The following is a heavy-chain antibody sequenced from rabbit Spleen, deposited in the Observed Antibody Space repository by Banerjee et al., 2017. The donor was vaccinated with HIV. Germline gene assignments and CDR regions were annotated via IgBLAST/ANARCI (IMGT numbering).Heavy chain of an antibody. CDR3: ARDLTSGSYFAL. D-gene: IGHD1-1*01. V-gene: IGHV1S45*01. CDR1: GFSFSSGYD. CDR2: INTATGKG. J-gene: IGHJ4*01. Sequence: QEQLEESGGDLVKPEGSLTLTCTASGFSFSSGYDMCWVRQAPGKGLEWIACINTATGKGVYATWAKGRFTISRTSSTTVTLQMTSLTAADTATYFCARDLTSGSYFALWCQGTLVTVS.